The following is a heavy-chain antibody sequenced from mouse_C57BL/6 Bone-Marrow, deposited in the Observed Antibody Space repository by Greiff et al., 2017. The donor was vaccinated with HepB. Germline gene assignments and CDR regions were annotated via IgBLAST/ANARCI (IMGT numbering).Heavy chain of an antibody. Sequence: QVQLKQPGAELVMPGASVKLSCKASGYTFTSYWMHWVKQRPGQGLEWIGEIDPSDSYTNYNQKFKGKSTLTVDKSSSTAYMQLSSLTSEDSAVYYCARNDGYPFYYAMDYWGQGTSVTVSS. D-gene: IGHD2-3*01. CDR1: GYTFTSYW. CDR2: IDPSDSYT. CDR3: ARNDGYPFYYAMDY. J-gene: IGHJ4*01. V-gene: IGHV1-69*01.